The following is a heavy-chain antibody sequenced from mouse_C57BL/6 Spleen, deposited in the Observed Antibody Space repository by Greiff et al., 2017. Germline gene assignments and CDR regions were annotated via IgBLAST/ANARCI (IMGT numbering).Heavy chain of an antibody. Sequence: QVQLQQSGAELVKPGASVKISCKASGYAFSSYWMNWVKQRPGKGLEWIGQIYPGDGDTNYNGKFKGKDTLTADKSSSTAYMQLSSLTSEDSAVYFCARGAGSSGYVLAYWGQGTLVTVSA. J-gene: IGHJ3*01. V-gene: IGHV1-80*01. D-gene: IGHD3-2*02. CDR1: GYAFSSYW. CDR3: ARGAGSSGYVLAY. CDR2: IYPGDGDT.